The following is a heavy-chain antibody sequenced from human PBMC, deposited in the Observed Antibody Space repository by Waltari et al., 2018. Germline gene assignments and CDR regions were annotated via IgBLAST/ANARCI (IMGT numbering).Heavy chain of an antibody. J-gene: IGHJ4*02. D-gene: IGHD5-18*01. CDR1: GYTLTELS. CDR3: ATARMAMVNFDY. Sequence: QVQLVQSGAEVKKPGASVKVSCKVSGYTLTELSMHWVRQAPGKGLEWMGGVAPEDGETLYAQKFQGRLTMTEDTPTDTAYMELSSLSSEDTAVYYCATARMAMVNFDYWGQGTLVTVSS. V-gene: IGHV1-24*01. CDR2: VAPEDGET.